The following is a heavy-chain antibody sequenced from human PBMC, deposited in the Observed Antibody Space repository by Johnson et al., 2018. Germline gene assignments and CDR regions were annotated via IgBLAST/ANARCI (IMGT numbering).Heavy chain of an antibody. D-gene: IGHD1-26*01. V-gene: IGHV3-33*01. CDR2: IWYDGRSM. CDR1: GFTFSNYA. J-gene: IGHJ6*02. Sequence: VQLVESGGGVVQXGRSXRLXCAASGFTFSNYAMHWVRQAPGKGLEWVAVIWYDGRSMGYADSVKGRFTISRDNSKNTLYRQINSLGAEDTALFYCARGGYSGNWYCMDVWGQGTTVTVSS. CDR3: ARGGYSGNWYCMDV.